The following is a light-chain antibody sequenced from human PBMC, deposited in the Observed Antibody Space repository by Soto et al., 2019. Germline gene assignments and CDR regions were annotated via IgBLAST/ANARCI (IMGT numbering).Light chain of an antibody. CDR1: SSDVGGYNY. V-gene: IGLV2-8*01. CDR2: AVS. CDR3: SSHAGSNNYV. J-gene: IGLJ1*01. Sequence: QSALTQPPSASGSLGQSVTISCTGTSSDVGGYNYVSWYQLHPGKAPKLRIYAVSKRSSGVPDRFSGSKSSNTASLTVSGLQAEDEADYYCSSHAGSNNYVFGTGTKLTVL.